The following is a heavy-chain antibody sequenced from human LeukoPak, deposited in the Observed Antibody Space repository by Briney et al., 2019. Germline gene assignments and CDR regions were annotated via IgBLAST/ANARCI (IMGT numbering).Heavy chain of an antibody. D-gene: IGHD3-22*01. Sequence: PGGSLRLSCAASGFSFSSYEMNWVRQAPGKGLEWVSYISSSGRTMYYADSVKGRFTISRDNAKNSLYLQMNSLRAEDTAVYYCARDPPHRFTMIEKDSWGQGILVTVSS. CDR1: GFSFSSYE. CDR2: ISSSGRTM. V-gene: IGHV3-48*03. CDR3: ARDPPHRFTMIEKDS. J-gene: IGHJ4*02.